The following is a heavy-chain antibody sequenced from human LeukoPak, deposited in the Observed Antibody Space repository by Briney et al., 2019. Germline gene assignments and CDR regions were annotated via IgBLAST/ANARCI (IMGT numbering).Heavy chain of an antibody. J-gene: IGHJ5*02. CDR1: GYTFTSYG. Sequence: ASVKVPCMASGYTFTSYGISWVRQAPGQGLEWMGWISAYNGNTNYAQKLQGRVTMTTDTSTSTAYMELRSLRSDDTAVYYCARDPPRYCSSTSCSPNWFDPWGQGTLVTVSS. V-gene: IGHV1-18*04. D-gene: IGHD2-2*01. CDR3: ARDPPRYCSSTSCSPNWFDP. CDR2: ISAYNGNT.